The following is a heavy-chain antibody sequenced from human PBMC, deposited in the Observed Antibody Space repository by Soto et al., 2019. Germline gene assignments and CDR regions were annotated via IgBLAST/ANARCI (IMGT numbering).Heavy chain of an antibody. D-gene: IGHD2-2*01. CDR1: GGSISSYY. V-gene: IGHV4-59*08. CDR3: ARHSGTSWSYYYYGMDV. CDR2: IYYSGST. J-gene: IGHJ6*02. Sequence: SETLSLTCTVSGGSISSYYWSWTRQPPGKGLEWIGYIYYSGSTNYNPSLKSRVTISVDTSKNQFSLKLSSVTAADTAVYYCARHSGTSWSYYYYGMDVWGQGTTVT.